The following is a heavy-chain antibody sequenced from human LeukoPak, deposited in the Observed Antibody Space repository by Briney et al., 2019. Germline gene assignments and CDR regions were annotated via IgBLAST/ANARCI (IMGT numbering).Heavy chain of an antibody. CDR1: GFTFSSYE. CDR2: ISSSGSTI. CDR3: ARSSGWYHRGPDYYYYYMDV. J-gene: IGHJ6*03. V-gene: IGHV3-48*03. Sequence: GGSLRLSCAASGFTFSSYEMNWVRQAPGKGLEWVSYISSSGSTIYYAGSVKGRFTISRDNAKNSLYLQMNSLRAEDTAVYYCARSSGWYHRGPDYYYYYMDVWGKGTTVTVS. D-gene: IGHD6-19*01.